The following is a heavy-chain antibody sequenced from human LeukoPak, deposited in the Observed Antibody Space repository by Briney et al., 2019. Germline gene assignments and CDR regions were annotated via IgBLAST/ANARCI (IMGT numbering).Heavy chain of an antibody. V-gene: IGHV4-59*08. D-gene: IGHD4-23*01. J-gene: IGHJ4*02. CDR2: VSYSGRT. CDR3: ARRPGEYGGNGFDY. Sequence: NPSETLSLTCTVSGASISNYYWSWIRQPPGKGLECIGYVSYSGRTNHNPSLKSRVTISVDTSKNQFSLKLSSVTAADTAVYYCARRPGEYGGNGFDYWGQGTLVTVSS. CDR1: GASISNYY.